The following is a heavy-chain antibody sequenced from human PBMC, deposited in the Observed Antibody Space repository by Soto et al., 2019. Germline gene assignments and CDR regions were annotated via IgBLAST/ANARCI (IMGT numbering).Heavy chain of an antibody. Sequence: SLRLSCASSVFTFDDYPMHCVRQSPGKGLEWVSGINWNSGAIAYAESVKGRFTISRDNAKNSLYLQMNSLRTDDTALYYCVKDMEENYKEGYFEYWGQGTLVSVSS. J-gene: IGHJ4*02. CDR1: VFTFDDYP. V-gene: IGHV3-9*01. CDR3: VKDMEENYKEGYFEY. D-gene: IGHD3-10*01. CDR2: INWNSGAI.